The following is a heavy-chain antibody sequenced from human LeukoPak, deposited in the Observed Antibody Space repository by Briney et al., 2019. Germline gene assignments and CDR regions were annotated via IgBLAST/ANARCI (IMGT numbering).Heavy chain of an antibody. CDR3: ARAVRGTRFDP. D-gene: IGHD3-10*01. J-gene: IGHJ5*02. CDR2: IYYSGST. V-gene: IGHV4-59*01. CDR1: GASISNYY. Sequence: SETVSLTCTVSGASISNYYWNWIRQPPGKGLEWIGSIYYSGSTNYNLSLKSRVTISLDTSKNQLSLKLSSVTAADTAVYYCARAVRGTRFDPWGQGTLVTVSS.